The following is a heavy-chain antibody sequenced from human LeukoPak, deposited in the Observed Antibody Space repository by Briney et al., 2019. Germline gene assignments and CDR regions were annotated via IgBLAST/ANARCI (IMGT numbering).Heavy chain of an antibody. D-gene: IGHD3-22*01. V-gene: IGHV4-61*01. CDR1: GGSISSSSYY. Sequence: SETLSLTCTVSGGSISSSSYYWSWIRQPPGKGLEWIGYIYYSGSTNYNPSLKSRVTISVDTSKNQFSLKLSSVTAADTAVYFCARDYYDSSGYPTWFDPWGQGTLVAVSS. CDR3: ARDYYDSSGYPTWFDP. CDR2: IYYSGST. J-gene: IGHJ5*02.